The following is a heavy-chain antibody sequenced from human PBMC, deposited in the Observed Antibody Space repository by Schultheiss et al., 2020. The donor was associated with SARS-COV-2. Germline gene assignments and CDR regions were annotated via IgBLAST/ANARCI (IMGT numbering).Heavy chain of an antibody. D-gene: IGHD3-22*01. CDR2: IYYSGST. V-gene: IGHV4-61*08. J-gene: IGHJ4*02. CDR3: ARANYYYDQFDY. Sequence: SETLSLTCTVSGGSISSSDYYWSWIRQHPGEGLEWIGYIYYSGSTNYNPSLKSRVTISVDTYKNQFSLKMSSVTAADTAVYYCARANYYYDQFDYWGQGTLVTVSS. CDR1: GGSISSSDYY.